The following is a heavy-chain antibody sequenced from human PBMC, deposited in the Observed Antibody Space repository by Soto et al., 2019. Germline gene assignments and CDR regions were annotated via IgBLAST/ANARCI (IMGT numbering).Heavy chain of an antibody. D-gene: IGHD6-19*01. Sequence: GGSLRLSCVASGFFFRDFGMHWVRQAPGKGLEWVSVIWYDGSNTYQGESVKGRFTMSRDISKNTLYLQMDSLRPEDTAVYYCARGVAGKSHLFNFWGQGILVTVSS. J-gene: IGHJ4*02. CDR2: IWYDGSNT. CDR1: GFFFRDFG. CDR3: ARGVAGKSHLFNF. V-gene: IGHV3-33*01.